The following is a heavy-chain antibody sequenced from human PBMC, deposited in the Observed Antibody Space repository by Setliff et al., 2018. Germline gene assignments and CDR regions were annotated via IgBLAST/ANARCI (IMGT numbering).Heavy chain of an antibody. Sequence: PGGSLRLSCVASGFTFTSYVMTWVRQAPGKGLEWVSAMSGSGGSINYADSVKGRFTISRDNSKNTLYLQMNSLRAEDTAVYYCAKGLKSSGPDWYFDYWGPGTLVTVSS. D-gene: IGHD3-22*01. J-gene: IGHJ4*02. CDR3: AKGLKSSGPDWYFDY. V-gene: IGHV3-23*01. CDR2: MSGSGGSI. CDR1: GFTFTSYV.